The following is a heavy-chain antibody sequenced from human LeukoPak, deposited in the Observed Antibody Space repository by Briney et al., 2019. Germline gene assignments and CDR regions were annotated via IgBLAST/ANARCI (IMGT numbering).Heavy chain of an antibody. D-gene: IGHD3-16*01. V-gene: IGHV1-18*01. Sequence: ASVKVSCKASGYTLTSYDISWVRQAPGQGLEWMGWISAYNGNTNYAQKLQGRVTMTTDTSTSTAYMELRSLRYDDTAVYYCSRDDGPFGGVRFDHWGQGTLVTVSS. CDR3: SRDDGPFGGVRFDH. CDR2: ISAYNGNT. J-gene: IGHJ4*02. CDR1: GYTLTSYD.